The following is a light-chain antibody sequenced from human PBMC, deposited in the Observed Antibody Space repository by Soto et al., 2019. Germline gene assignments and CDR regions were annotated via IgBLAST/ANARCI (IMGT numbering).Light chain of an antibody. Sequence: DIQMTQSPSTLSASVGDRVTITCRARQSINIWLAWYQQKPGKVPKLLIYDASILESGVPSRFSGSGSGTEFTLTISSLQPDDFATYYCQQYNSYRTFGQGTKVEIK. CDR1: QSINIW. CDR2: DAS. J-gene: IGKJ1*01. V-gene: IGKV1-5*01. CDR3: QQYNSYRT.